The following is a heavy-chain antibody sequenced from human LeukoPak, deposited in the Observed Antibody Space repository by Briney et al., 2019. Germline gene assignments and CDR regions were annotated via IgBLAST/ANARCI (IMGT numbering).Heavy chain of an antibody. CDR1: SGSISSSTYY. CDR3: AGDFAEYYYYYMDV. D-gene: IGHD1-14*01. Sequence: SETLSLTCTVSSGSISSSTYYWGWIRQPPGKGLEWIGTIYYTGSTYYNPSLKSRVTISVDTSKNQFSLKLTSVTAADTAVYYCAGDFAEYYYYYMDVWGKGTTVTVSS. J-gene: IGHJ6*03. CDR2: IYYTGST. V-gene: IGHV4-39*07.